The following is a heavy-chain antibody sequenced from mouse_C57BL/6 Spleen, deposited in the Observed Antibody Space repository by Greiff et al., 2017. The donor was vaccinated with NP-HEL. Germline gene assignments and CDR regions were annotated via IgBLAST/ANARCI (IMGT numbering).Heavy chain of an antibody. D-gene: IGHD1-1*01. CDR1: GYTFTSYW. CDR3: AIGDYYGSSYGYFAV. V-gene: IGHV1-69*01. CDR2: IDPSDSYT. Sequence: VKLQQPGAELVMPGASVKLSCKASGYTFTSYWMHWVKQRPGQGLEWIGEIDPSDSYTNYNQKFKGKSTLTVDKSSSTAYMQLNSLTSEDSAVYYCAIGDYYGSSYGYFAVWGTGTTVTVSS. J-gene: IGHJ1*03.